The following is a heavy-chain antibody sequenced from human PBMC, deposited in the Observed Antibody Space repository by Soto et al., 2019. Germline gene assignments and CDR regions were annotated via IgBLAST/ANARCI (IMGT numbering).Heavy chain of an antibody. J-gene: IGHJ4*02. D-gene: IGHD3-22*01. CDR1: GDSISSSNYY. Sequence: QLQLQESGPGLVKPSETLSLTCTVSGDSISSSNYYWDWIRQPPGKGLEWIGSIYYSGSTYYNPSLKSRVTISVDTSNNQFSLKLSSVTAADTAVYYCASHTSPYDSSGYYRLDYWGQGTLVIVSS. CDR2: IYYSGST. V-gene: IGHV4-39*01. CDR3: ASHTSPYDSSGYYRLDY.